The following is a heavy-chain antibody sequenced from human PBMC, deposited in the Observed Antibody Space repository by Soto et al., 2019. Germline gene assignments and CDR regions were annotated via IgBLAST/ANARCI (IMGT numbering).Heavy chain of an antibody. J-gene: IGHJ6*02. Sequence: SETLSLTCAVSGGSISSSNWWSWVRQPPGKGLEWIGEIYHSGSTNYNPSLKSRVTISVDKSKNQFSLKLSSVTAADTAVYYCAREEKYGVRGANYGMDVWGQGTTVTVSS. D-gene: IGHD3-10*01. V-gene: IGHV4-4*02. CDR3: AREEKYGVRGANYGMDV. CDR1: GGSISSSNW. CDR2: IYHSGST.